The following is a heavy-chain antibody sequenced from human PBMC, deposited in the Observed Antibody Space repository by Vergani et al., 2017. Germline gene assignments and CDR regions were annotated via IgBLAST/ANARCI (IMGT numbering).Heavy chain of an antibody. V-gene: IGHV1-46*02. CDR2: VNFVTGAA. J-gene: IGHJ4*02. CDR1: GYIFKNYY. D-gene: IGHD2-15*01. CDR3: ARSIGYCTSGSCRPYYFDL. Sequence: QVHLVQSGAAVKKPGASAKVSCTASGYIFKNYYMHWLRLAPGQGFQWMGVVNFVTGAATSPQKFEGRITMTRDTSTATFYMDLSSLKYEDTVIYYCARSIGYCTSGSCRPYYFDLCGQGTLVTVSS.